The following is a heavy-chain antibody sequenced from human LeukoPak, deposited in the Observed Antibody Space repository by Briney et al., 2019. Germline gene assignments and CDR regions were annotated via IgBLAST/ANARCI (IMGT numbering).Heavy chain of an antibody. CDR1: GGSISSSSYY. D-gene: IGHD2-15*01. J-gene: IGHJ4*02. Sequence: SETLSLTCTVSGGSISSSSYYWGWIRQPPGKGLEWHGSIYYSGSTYYNPSLKSRVTISVDTSKNQFSLKLSSVTAADTAVYYCATGRIVVVVAATIPFDYWGQGTLVTVSS. V-gene: IGHV4-39*01. CDR2: IYYSGST. CDR3: ATGRIVVVVAATIPFDY.